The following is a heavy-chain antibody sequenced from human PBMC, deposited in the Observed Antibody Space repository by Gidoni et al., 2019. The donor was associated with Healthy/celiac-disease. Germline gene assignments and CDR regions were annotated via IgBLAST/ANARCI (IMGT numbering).Heavy chain of an antibody. CDR1: GYSFTSYW. CDR2: IYPGDSDT. V-gene: IGHV5-51*01. D-gene: IGHD1-26*01. Sequence: EVQLVQSGAEVKKPGESLTISCKGSGYSFTSYWSGWVRQMPGKGLEWVGNIYPGDSDTRYSPSFQGQVTISADKSISTAYLQWSSLKASDTAMYYCARQTGGSYYWGGGRDAFDIWGQGTMVTVSS. J-gene: IGHJ3*02. CDR3: ARQTGGSYYWGGGRDAFDI.